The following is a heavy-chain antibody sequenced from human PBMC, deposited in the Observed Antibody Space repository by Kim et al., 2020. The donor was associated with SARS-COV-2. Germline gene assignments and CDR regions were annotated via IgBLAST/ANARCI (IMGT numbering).Heavy chain of an antibody. CDR2: IYYSGST. J-gene: IGHJ3*02. Sequence: SETLSLTCTVSGGSISSYYWSWIRQPPGKGLGWIGYIYYSGSTNYNPSLKSRVTISVDTSKNQFSLKLSSVTAADTAVYYLARVRYSGSYYGYVAFDIWG. CDR3: ARVRYSGSYYGYVAFDI. D-gene: IGHD1-26*01. CDR1: GGSISSYY. V-gene: IGHV4-59*13.